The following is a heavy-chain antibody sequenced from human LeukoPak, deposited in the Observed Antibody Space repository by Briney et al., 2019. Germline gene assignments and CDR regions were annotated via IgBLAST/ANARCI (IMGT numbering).Heavy chain of an antibody. CDR1: GGSISSHY. D-gene: IGHD4-23*01. CDR3: ARYGGNSVGKWFEP. J-gene: IGHJ5*02. V-gene: IGHV4-59*11. CDR2: VSYSGTT. Sequence: PSETLSLTCTVSGGSISSHYWSWIRQPPGKGLEWIGYVSYSGTTYYNPSLKSRVTISVATSKNQFSLRLSSVTAADTAVYYCARYGGNSVGKWFEPWGQGTLVTVSS.